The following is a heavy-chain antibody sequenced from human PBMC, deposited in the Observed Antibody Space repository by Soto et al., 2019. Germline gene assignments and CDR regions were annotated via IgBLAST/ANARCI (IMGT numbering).Heavy chain of an antibody. V-gene: IGHV3-66*01. Sequence: EVQLVESGGGLVQPGGSLRLSCAASGFTVSSNYMSWVRQAPGKGLEWVSVIYSGGSTYYADSVKGRFTISRDNSKNTLYIQMNSLRAEDTVVYYCARDMTIFGVVISSYYGMDVWGQGTTVTVSS. CDR2: IYSGGST. D-gene: IGHD3-3*01. J-gene: IGHJ6*02. CDR1: GFTVSSNY. CDR3: ARDMTIFGVVISSYYGMDV.